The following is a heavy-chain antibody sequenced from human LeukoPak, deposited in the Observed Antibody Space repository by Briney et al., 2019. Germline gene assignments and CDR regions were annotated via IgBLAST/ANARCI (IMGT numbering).Heavy chain of an antibody. Sequence: GGSLRLTCAASGFTFSYHWMAWVRQAPGKGLEWVASIKLDGSEQYYLDSVKGRFAISRDNAKNLTNLQMNILRAEDTAIYYCARDGGIMNAFDVWGQGTAVTVSS. CDR1: GFTFSYHW. J-gene: IGHJ3*01. CDR2: IKLDGSEQ. D-gene: IGHD1-26*01. CDR3: ARDGGIMNAFDV. V-gene: IGHV3-7*01.